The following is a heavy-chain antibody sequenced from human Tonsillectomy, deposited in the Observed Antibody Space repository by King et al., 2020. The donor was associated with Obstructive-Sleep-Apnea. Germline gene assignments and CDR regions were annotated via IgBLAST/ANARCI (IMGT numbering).Heavy chain of an antibody. J-gene: IGHJ5*02. Sequence: VQLQQWGAGLLKPSETLSLTCAVYGGSFSGYYWSWIRQPPGKGLEWIGEINHSGSTNYNPSLKGRVTISVDTSKNQFSLKLSSVTAADTAVYYCASSYSSSWNWFDPWGQGTLVTVAA. V-gene: IGHV4-34*01. D-gene: IGHD6-13*01. CDR2: INHSGST. CDR1: GGSFSGYY. CDR3: ASSYSSSWNWFDP.